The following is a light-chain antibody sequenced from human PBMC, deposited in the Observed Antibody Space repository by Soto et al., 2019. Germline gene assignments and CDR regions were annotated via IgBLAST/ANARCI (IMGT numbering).Light chain of an antibody. CDR3: AAWDDSLSGVV. CDR2: RNN. V-gene: IGLV1-47*01. J-gene: IGLJ2*01. Sequence: QSVLTQPPSASGTPGQRVTISCSGSISNIGSNFIYWYQQFPGTAPKLLIFRNNERPSGVPDRFSGSKSGNSASLAISGLLSEDEADYHCAAWDDSLSGVVFGGGTKLTVL. CDR1: ISNIGSNF.